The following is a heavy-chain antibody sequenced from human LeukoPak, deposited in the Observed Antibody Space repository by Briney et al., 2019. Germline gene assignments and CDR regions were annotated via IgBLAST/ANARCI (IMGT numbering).Heavy chain of an antibody. V-gene: IGHV4-59*01. CDR2: IYYSGST. Sequence: PSETLSLTCTVSGGSISSYYWSWIQQPPGKGLEWIGYIYYSGSTNYNPSLKSRVTISVDTSKNQFSLKLSSVTAADTAVYYCARDKWSSGYQTYYFDYWGQGTLVTVSS. CDR3: ARDKWSSGYQTYYFDY. D-gene: IGHD3-22*01. J-gene: IGHJ4*02. CDR1: GGSISSYY.